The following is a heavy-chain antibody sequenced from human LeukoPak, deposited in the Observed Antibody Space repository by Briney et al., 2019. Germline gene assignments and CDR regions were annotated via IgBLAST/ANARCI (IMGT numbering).Heavy chain of an antibody. V-gene: IGHV1-8*01. Sequence: GASVKVSCKASGYTFTSYDINWVRQATGQGLEWMGWMNPNSGNTGYAQKFQGRVTMTRNTSIGTAYMELSSLRSEDTAVYYCARGRIRYGSGDNWFDLWGQGTLVTVSS. D-gene: IGHD3-10*01. J-gene: IGHJ5*02. CDR1: GYTFTSYD. CDR2: MNPNSGNT. CDR3: ARGRIRYGSGDNWFDL.